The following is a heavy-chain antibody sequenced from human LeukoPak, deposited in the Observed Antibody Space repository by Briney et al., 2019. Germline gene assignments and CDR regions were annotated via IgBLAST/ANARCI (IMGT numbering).Heavy chain of an antibody. CDR2: IYYSGST. D-gene: IGHD6-13*01. Sequence: SETLSLTCTVSGGSISSGGYYWSWIRQPPGKGLEWIGYIYYSGSTNYNPSLKSRVTISVDTSKNQLSLKLTSVTAADTAVYYCARAGSSWSFDYWGQGTLVTVSS. CDR1: GGSISSGGYY. CDR3: ARAGSSWSFDY. V-gene: IGHV4-61*08. J-gene: IGHJ4*02.